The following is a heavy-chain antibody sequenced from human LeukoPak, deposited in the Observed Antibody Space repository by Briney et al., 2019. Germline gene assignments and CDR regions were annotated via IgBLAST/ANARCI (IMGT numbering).Heavy chain of an antibody. D-gene: IGHD3-3*01. CDR3: ARDRAWNYFDY. CDR1: GFTFNSYA. J-gene: IGHJ4*02. V-gene: IGHV3-23*01. CDR2: VSGSGDRI. Sequence: GGSLRLSCAASGFTFNSYAMSWVRQTPGKGLEWVSGVSGSGDRIYYADSVKGRFTISRDNSKNTLYLQMDSLRAEDTAVYYCARDRAWNYFDYWGQGTLVTVSS.